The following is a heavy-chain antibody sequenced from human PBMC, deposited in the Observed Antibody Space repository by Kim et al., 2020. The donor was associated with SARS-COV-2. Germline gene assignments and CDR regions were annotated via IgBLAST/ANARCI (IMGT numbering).Heavy chain of an antibody. CDR3: TRGKTESRINMVRVVVKHDYKYYGMDV. V-gene: IGHV3-48*03. J-gene: IGHJ6*02. CDR1: GFTLSNHE. Sequence: GGSLRLSCAASGFTLSNHEMNWVRQAPGKGLEWLSYISLSGGSISYADSVKGRFTSSRDNAKNSLYLQVNILRAEDTAVYYCTRGKTESRINMVRVVVKHDYKYYGMDVWGHGTTVTVSS. D-gene: IGHD3-10*01. CDR2: ISLSGGSI.